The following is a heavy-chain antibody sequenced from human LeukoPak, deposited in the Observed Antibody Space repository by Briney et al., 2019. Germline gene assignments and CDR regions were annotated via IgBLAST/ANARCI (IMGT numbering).Heavy chain of an antibody. CDR3: ARGKVKVRGATPHNWFDP. J-gene: IGHJ5*02. Sequence: ASVKVSCKASGYTFTTYSIFWVRQAPGQRLEWMGWNNAGNGNTKYSQKFQGRVTMTRNTSISTAYMELSSLRSEDTAVYYCARGKVKVRGATPHNWFDPWGQGTLVTVSS. CDR2: NNAGNGNT. V-gene: IGHV1-3*01. CDR1: GYTFTTYS. D-gene: IGHD3-10*01.